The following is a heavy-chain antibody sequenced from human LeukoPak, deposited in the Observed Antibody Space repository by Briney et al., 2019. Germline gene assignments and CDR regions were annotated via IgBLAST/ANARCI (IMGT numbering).Heavy chain of an antibody. CDR1: GLTFSSFY. CDR2: IYSSGGNI. Sequence: QPGRSLRLSCAASGLTFSSFYMHWVRQAPGKGLEWVSYIYSSGGNIYYADSVKGRFTISRDNAKNSLYLQMNSLRVEDTAVYYCAREGADGYNVGFDYWGQGTLVTVSS. V-gene: IGHV3-48*03. CDR3: AREGADGYNVGFDY. J-gene: IGHJ4*02. D-gene: IGHD5-24*01.